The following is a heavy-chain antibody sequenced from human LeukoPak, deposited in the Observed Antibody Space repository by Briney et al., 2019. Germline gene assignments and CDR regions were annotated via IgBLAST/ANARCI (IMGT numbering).Heavy chain of an antibody. CDR1: GGTFSSYA. Sequence: SVKVSCKASGGTFSSYAISWVRQAPGQGLEWMGGIIPIFGTANYAQKFQGRVTITTDESTSTAYMELSSLRSEDTAVYYCAISDGYCYYYMDVWGKGTTVTVSS. CDR2: IIPIFGTA. J-gene: IGHJ6*03. V-gene: IGHV1-69*05. D-gene: IGHD2-15*01. CDR3: AISDGYCYYYMDV.